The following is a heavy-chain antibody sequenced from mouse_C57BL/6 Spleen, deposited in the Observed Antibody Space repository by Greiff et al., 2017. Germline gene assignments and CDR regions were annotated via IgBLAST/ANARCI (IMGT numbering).Heavy chain of an antibody. D-gene: IGHD1-1*01. CDR2: ISDGGSYT. V-gene: IGHV5-4*01. CDR1: GFTFSSYA. CDR3: ARDRGSSHGWFAY. J-gene: IGHJ3*01. Sequence: EVMLVESGGGLVKPGGSLKLSCAASGFTFSSYAMSWVRQTPEKRLEWVATISDGGSYTYYPDNVKGRFTISRDNAKNNLYLQMSQLKSEYTAMYYCARDRGSSHGWFAYWGQGTLCTVSA.